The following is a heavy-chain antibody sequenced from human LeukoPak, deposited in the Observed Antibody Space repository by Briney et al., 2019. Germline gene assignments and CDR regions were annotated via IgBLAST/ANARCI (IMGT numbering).Heavy chain of an antibody. CDR2: ISSSSSYI. V-gene: IGHV3-21*01. J-gene: IGHJ4*02. CDR3: AGEGSYGYRSTNYFDY. D-gene: IGHD5-18*01. CDR1: GFTFSSYS. Sequence: GGSLRLSCAASGFTFSSYSMNWVRQAPGKGLEWVSSISSSSSYIYYADSVKGRFTISRDNAKNSLYLQMNSLRAEDTAVYYCAGEGSYGYRSTNYFDYWGQGTLVTVSS.